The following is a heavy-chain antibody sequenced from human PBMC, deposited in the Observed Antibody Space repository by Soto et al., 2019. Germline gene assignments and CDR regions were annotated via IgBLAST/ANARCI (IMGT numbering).Heavy chain of an antibody. CDR2: ISGSGGST. CDR1: GFTFGSYA. J-gene: IGHJ6*02. D-gene: IGHD3-3*01. CDR3: AKGGYDFWSGYYTPPYYYGVDV. V-gene: IGHV3-23*01. Sequence: PGGSLRLSCAASGFTFGSYAMSWVRQAPGKGLEWVSAISGSGGSTYYADSVKGRFTISRDNSKNTLYLQMNSLRAEDTAVYYCAKGGYDFWSGYYTPPYYYGVDVWGQGTTVTVSS.